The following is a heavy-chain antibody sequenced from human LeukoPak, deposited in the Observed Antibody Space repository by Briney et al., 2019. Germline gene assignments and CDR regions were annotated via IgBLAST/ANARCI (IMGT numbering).Heavy chain of an antibody. CDR1: GNTFPSYF. J-gene: IGHJ4*02. CDR2: INPTGGST. Sequence: GASVKVSCKASGNTFPSYFMHWVRQAPGQGLEWMGIINPTGGSTTYAQKFQGRVTMTRDTSTSTVYMELSSLRSDDTAVYCCARTAARRFDYWGQGTLVTVSS. V-gene: IGHV1-46*01. D-gene: IGHD6-6*01. CDR3: ARTAARRFDY.